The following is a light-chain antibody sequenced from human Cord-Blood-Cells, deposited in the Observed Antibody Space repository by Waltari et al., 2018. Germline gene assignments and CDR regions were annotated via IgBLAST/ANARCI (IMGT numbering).Light chain of an antibody. J-gene: IGKJ1*01. CDR2: SAS. V-gene: IGKV1-8*01. Sequence: AIRLPQSPSSLSASTGDSVTITCRASQGITSYLAWYQQKPRKAPKLLIYSASTLQSGVPSRFIGSVSGTDFTLTISCLQSEDFATYYCQQYYSYPWTFGQGTKVEIK. CDR3: QQYYSYPWT. CDR1: QGITSY.